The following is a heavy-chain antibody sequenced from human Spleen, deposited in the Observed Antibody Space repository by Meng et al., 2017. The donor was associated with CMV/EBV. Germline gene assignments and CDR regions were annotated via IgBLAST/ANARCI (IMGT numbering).Heavy chain of an antibody. CDR3: ATAGVALLDY. J-gene: IGHJ4*02. D-gene: IGHD2-8*01. V-gene: IGHV3-9*01. CDR2: ISWNGDNM. Sequence: SLKISCAASGFTFDNYAMHWVRQAPGKGLEWVSGISWNGDNMNYAVSVKGRFTISRDNAKKTLYLQMNSLRDEDTAFYYCATAGVALLDYWGQGTLVTVSS. CDR1: GFTFDNYA.